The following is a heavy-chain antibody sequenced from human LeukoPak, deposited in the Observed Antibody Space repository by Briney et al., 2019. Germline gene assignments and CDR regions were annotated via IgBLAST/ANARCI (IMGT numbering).Heavy chain of an antibody. D-gene: IGHD2-2*02. CDR1: GFNFIDNS. J-gene: IGHJ4*02. Sequence: GGSLRLSCAGSGFNFIDNSMHWVRQAPGKGLEWVSSISSSNTYIYYSDSVKGRFTISRDNAKTSLFLQMNSLRAEDTAVYYCARGYCSGTSCYMFASWGQGTRVTVSS. CDR2: ISSSNTYI. CDR3: ARGYCSGTSCYMFAS. V-gene: IGHV3-21*01.